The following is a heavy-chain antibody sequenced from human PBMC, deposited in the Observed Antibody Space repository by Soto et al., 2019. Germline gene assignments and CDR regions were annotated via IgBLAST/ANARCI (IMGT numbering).Heavy chain of an antibody. CDR2: FRSGGGT. D-gene: IGHD3-10*01. Sequence: SETLSLTCTVPGGSISSYYWSWIRQPPGKGLEWIGYFRSGGGTSYNPSLKSRVAISADTSMKQFSLRLSSVTAADTAVYYCVRQGIGVLHGLVDVWGQGTTVTVSS. CDR1: GGSISSYY. J-gene: IGHJ6*02. CDR3: VRQGIGVLHGLVDV. V-gene: IGHV4-59*08.